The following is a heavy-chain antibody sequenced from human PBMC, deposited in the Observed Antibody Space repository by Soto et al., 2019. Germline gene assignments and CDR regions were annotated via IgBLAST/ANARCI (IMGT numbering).Heavy chain of an antibody. CDR3: ASLLTGACDI. J-gene: IGHJ3*02. CDR2: ISWNSGSI. Sequence: EVQLVESGGGLVQPGRSLRLSCAASGFTFDDYAMHWVRQDPGKGLEWVSGISWNSGSIGYADSGKGRFTISRDNAKNSLYLQMNSLRAEDTALYYCASLLTGACDIWGQGTMVTVSS. CDR1: GFTFDDYA. V-gene: IGHV3-9*01. D-gene: IGHD1-26*01.